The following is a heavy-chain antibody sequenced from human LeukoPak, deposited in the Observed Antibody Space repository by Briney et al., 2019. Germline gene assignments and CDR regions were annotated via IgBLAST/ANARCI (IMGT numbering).Heavy chain of an antibody. D-gene: IGHD2-2*01. V-gene: IGHV3-23*01. CDR1: GFTFSSYA. CDR3: AKGSQIVVVPAAPPGAFDI. CDR2: ISRSGST. J-gene: IGHJ3*02. Sequence: GGSLRLSCAASGFTFSSYAMSWVRQAPGKGLEWVSAISRSGSTYYADSVKGRLTISRDNSKNTLYLQMNSLRAEDTAVYYCAKGSQIVVVPAAPPGAFDIWGQGTMVTVSS.